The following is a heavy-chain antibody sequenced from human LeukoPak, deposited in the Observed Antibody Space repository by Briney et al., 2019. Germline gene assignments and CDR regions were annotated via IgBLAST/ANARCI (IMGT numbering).Heavy chain of an antibody. V-gene: IGHV4-59*05. Sequence: PSETLSLTCTVSGGSISSYYWSWIRQPPGKGLEWIGSIYYSGSTYYNPSLKSRVAISVDTSKNQFSLKLSSVTAADTAVYYCARHRGRDTNDYWGQGTLVTVSS. CDR2: IYYSGST. CDR3: ARHRGRDTNDY. D-gene: IGHD5-18*01. J-gene: IGHJ4*02. CDR1: GGSISSYY.